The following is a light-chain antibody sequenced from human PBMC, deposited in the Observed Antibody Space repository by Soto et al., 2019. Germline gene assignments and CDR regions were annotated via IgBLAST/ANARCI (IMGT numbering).Light chain of an antibody. CDR1: QDSSNY. V-gene: IGKV1-33*01. CDR3: QQYDNLPIT. CDR2: DAS. J-gene: IGKJ5*01. Sequence: DIQMTQSPSSLSASVGDRVTITCQASQDSSNYVNWYQQKPGKSPKHLIYDASNLETWVQSRFSGSGSGTDFTFTISRLQPEEIATYYCQQYDNLPITFGQGTRLEIK.